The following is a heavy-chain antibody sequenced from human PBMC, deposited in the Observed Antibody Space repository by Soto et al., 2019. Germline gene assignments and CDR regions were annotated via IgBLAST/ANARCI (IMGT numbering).Heavy chain of an antibody. D-gene: IGHD6-25*01. Sequence: GGSLRLSCAASGFTFSSYAMSWVRQAPGKGLEWVSAISGSGGSTYYADSVKGRFTISRDNSKNTLYLQMNSLRAEDTAVYYCAKEKICSSGCNRFDPSAQAPLANVPS. J-gene: IGHJ5*02. V-gene: IGHV3-23*01. CDR3: AKEKICSSGCNRFDP. CDR1: GFTFSSYA. CDR2: ISGSGGST.